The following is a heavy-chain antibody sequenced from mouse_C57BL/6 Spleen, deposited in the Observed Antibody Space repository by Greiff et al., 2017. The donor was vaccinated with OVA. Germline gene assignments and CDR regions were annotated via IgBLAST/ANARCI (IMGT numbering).Heavy chain of an antibody. CDR3: ARERQRYFDY. Sequence: ESGPGLVKPSQSLSLTCSVTGYSITSVYYWNWIRQFPGNKLEWMGYISYDGSNNYNPSLKNRISITRDTSKNQFFLKLNSVTTEDTATYYCARERQRYFDYWGQGTTLTVSS. V-gene: IGHV3-6*01. CDR1: GYSITSVYY. CDR2: ISYDGSN. J-gene: IGHJ2*01.